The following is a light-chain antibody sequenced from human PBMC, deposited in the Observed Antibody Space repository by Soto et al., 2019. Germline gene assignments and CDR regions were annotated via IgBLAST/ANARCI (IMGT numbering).Light chain of an antibody. CDR3: AAWDDSLNGVWV. J-gene: IGLJ3*02. V-gene: IGLV1-44*01. Sequence: QSVLTQPPSAYGTPGQRVTISCSGSSSNIGSNTVNWYQQLPGTAPKLLIYSNNQRPSGVPDRFSGSKSGTSASLAISGLQSEDEADYYCAAWDDSLNGVWVFGGGTKLTVL. CDR2: SNN. CDR1: SSNIGSNT.